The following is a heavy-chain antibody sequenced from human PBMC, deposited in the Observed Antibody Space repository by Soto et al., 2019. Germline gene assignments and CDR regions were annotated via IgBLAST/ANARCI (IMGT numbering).Heavy chain of an antibody. V-gene: IGHV3-23*01. Sequence: LRLSCAASGFPFSTYPMNWVRQVPGKGLEWVSGISGSGISTFYADSVKGRFTISRDNSKNTVYLQMNRLRAEDTALYYCVKLPVTTASYYYFGMDVWGQGTTVTVYS. J-gene: IGHJ6*02. CDR2: ISGSGIST. D-gene: IGHD4-4*01. CDR1: GFPFSTYP. CDR3: VKLPVTTASYYYFGMDV.